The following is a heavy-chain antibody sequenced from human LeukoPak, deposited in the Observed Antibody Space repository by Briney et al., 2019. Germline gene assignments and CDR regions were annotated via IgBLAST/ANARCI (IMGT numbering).Heavy chain of an antibody. Sequence: GGSLRLSCAASGFTLSSYAMHWVRQAPGKGLEWVAVISYDGSNKYYADSVKGRFTISRDNSKNTLYLQMNSLRAEDTAVYYCARDLSAPTVYYDSSGYYYGFDYWGQGTLVTVSS. V-gene: IGHV3-30-3*01. J-gene: IGHJ4*02. CDR2: ISYDGSNK. CDR1: GFTLSSYA. D-gene: IGHD3-22*01. CDR3: ARDLSAPTVYYDSSGYYYGFDY.